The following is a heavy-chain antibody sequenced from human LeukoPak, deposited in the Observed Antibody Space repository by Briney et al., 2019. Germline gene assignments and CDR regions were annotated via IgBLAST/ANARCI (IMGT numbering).Heavy chain of an antibody. Sequence: GGSLRLSCAASGFTFDDYAMHWVRQAPGKGLEWVSGISWNSGSIGYADSVKGRFTISRDNAKNSLYLQMNSLRAEDTALYYCAKVLGNSYVYDYGAQGPL. CDR1: GFTFDDYA. CDR2: ISWNSGSI. V-gene: IGHV3-9*01. D-gene: IGHD5-18*01. CDR3: AKVLGNSYVYDY. J-gene: IGHJ4*02.